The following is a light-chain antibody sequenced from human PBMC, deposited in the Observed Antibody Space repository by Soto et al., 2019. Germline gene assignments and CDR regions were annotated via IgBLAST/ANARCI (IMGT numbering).Light chain of an antibody. V-gene: IGKV1-39*01. CDR2: AAS. Sequence: DIQMTQSPSSLSASAGDRVTITCRASQSISSYLNWYQQKPGKAPKLLIYAASNLQSEVPSRFSGSGSGTAFTLTISSLQPEDFATYFCQQSSMTPFTFGPGTKVEIK. CDR3: QQSSMTPFT. CDR1: QSISSY. J-gene: IGKJ3*01.